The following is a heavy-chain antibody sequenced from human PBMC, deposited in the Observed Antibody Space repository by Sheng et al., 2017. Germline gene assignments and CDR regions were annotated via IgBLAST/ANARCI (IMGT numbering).Heavy chain of an antibody. D-gene: IGHD3-10*01. CDR1: GFTFTHYW. CDR3: VRDLQEPYRGLNRGWFDA. V-gene: IGHV3-74*01. J-gene: IGHJ5*02. CDR2: VDQPGSGT. Sequence: EVQLVESGGGLVQPGGSLRLSCAASGFTFTHYWMHWVRHAPGKGLVWVAHVDQPGSGTSYADSVKGRFTISRDNAKNTLSLQMNSLTVEDAAVYFCVRDLQEPYRGLNRGWFDAWGQGTLVTVSS.